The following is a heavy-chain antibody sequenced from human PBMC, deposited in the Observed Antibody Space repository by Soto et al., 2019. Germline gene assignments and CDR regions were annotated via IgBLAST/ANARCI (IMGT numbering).Heavy chain of an antibody. D-gene: IGHD6-13*01. CDR2: IYYSGST. CDR3: ARHPERIAQIGWFDP. CDR1: GGSISSYY. Sequence: SETLSLTCTVSGGSISSYYWSWIRQPPGKGLEWIGYIYYSGSTNYNPSLKSRVTISVDTSKNSLYLQMNSLRAEDTAVYYCARHPERIAQIGWFDPWGQGTLVTVSS. J-gene: IGHJ5*02. V-gene: IGHV4-59*08.